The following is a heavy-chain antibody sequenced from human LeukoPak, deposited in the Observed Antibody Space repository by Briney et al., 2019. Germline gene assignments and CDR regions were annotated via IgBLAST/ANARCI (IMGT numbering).Heavy chain of an antibody. D-gene: IGHD6-13*01. CDR1: GFTFSDYW. CDR3: VKGPLITAAGTY. Sequence: GGSLRLSCAASGFTFSDYWITCVRQTPGKGLECVANINQYGGEISYVDSVKGRFTISRDNAKNSLSLQMSSLRVEDTAVYYCVKGPLITAAGTYWGQGTLVTVSS. CDR2: INQYGGEI. J-gene: IGHJ4*02. V-gene: IGHV3-7*03.